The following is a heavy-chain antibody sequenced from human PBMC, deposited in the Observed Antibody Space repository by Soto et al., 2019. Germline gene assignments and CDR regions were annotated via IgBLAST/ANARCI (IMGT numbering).Heavy chain of an antibody. Sequence: PGAYQTVTRAPSRLKSSTFSRLWVSQAPGAGPAWVAHIEEAGSGQYYVDSLKGRFTISRDNAKNSLYRQVTGLRADDTAVYFCAREASPDVLRDLLIRQRAKIWGGDPSRGIGHYSYGMDIWGQGTTVTVSS. D-gene: IGHD2-21*02. J-gene: IGHJ6*02. CDR1: RLKSSTFS. CDR3: AREASPDVLRDLLIRQRAKIWGGDPSRGIGHYSYGMDI. CDR2: IEEAGSGQ. V-gene: IGHV3-7*03.